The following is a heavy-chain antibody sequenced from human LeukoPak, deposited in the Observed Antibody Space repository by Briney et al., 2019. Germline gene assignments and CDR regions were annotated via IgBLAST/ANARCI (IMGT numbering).Heavy chain of an antibody. Sequence: ASVKVSCKASGYTFTRYYMHWVRQAPGEGLEWMGGINLNSGGTNYAQKFQGRVTMTRDTSISTAYMELSRLRSDDTAVYYCAREAKYSSSSQDYYYMDVWGKGTTVTVSS. V-gene: IGHV1-2*02. J-gene: IGHJ6*03. CDR1: GYTFTRYY. D-gene: IGHD6-6*01. CDR2: INLNSGGT. CDR3: AREAKYSSSSQDYYYMDV.